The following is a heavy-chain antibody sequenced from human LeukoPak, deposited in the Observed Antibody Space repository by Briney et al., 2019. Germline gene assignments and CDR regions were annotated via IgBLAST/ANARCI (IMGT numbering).Heavy chain of an antibody. Sequence: GGSLRLSCAASGFTFSSYVMSWVRQAPGKGLEWVSVNSGSGGSTYYADSVKGRFTISRDNSKNTLYLQMNGLRAEDTAVYYCAKDVSYYDFWSGFDYWGQGTLVTVSS. CDR1: GFTFSSYV. CDR3: AKDVSYYDFWSGFDY. J-gene: IGHJ4*02. CDR2: NSGSGGST. V-gene: IGHV3-23*01. D-gene: IGHD3-3*01.